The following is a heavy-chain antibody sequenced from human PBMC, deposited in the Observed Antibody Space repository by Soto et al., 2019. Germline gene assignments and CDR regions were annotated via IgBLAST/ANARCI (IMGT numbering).Heavy chain of an antibody. V-gene: IGHV4-39*01. CDR1: GGSITINNYT. CDR3: ARLPRYDFWT. J-gene: IGHJ1*01. Sequence: QLQLQESGPGLVKPSETLSLTCTVPGGSITINNYTWGWIRQPPGKGLEWIGNIYYTGSTSYNPSLNSRVTMSVDTSKNQFSLKLTSVTAADTAVYYCARLPRYDFWTWGQGTLVTVSS. D-gene: IGHD3-3*01. CDR2: IYYTGST.